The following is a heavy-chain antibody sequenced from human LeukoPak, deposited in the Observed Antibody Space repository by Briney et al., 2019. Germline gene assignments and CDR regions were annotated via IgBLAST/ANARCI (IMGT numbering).Heavy chain of an antibody. J-gene: IGHJ4*02. CDR1: GGSFSGYY. CDR3: ARGLEGSMTTVTTSLDY. CDR2: INNSGST. V-gene: IGHV4-34*01. D-gene: IGHD4-17*01. Sequence: PSRTLSLTCAVYGGSFSGYYWSWIRQPPGKGLEWIGEINNSGSTKYNPSLKSRVTISVDTSKNQFSLKLSSVIAADTAVYYCARGLEGSMTTVTTSLDYWGQGTLVTVSS.